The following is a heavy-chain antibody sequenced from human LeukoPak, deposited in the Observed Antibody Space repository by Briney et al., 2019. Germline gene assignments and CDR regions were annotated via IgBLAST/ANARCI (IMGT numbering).Heavy chain of an antibody. Sequence: SETLSLTCTVSGYSISSGYYWGWIRQPPGKGLEWIGNIYHSGSTYYNPSLKSRVTISVDTSKNQFSLKLSSVTAADTVVYYCARGDGYNYWGQGTLVTVSS. CDR1: GYSISSGYY. D-gene: IGHD5-24*01. J-gene: IGHJ4*02. CDR3: ARGDGYNY. V-gene: IGHV4-38-2*02. CDR2: IYHSGST.